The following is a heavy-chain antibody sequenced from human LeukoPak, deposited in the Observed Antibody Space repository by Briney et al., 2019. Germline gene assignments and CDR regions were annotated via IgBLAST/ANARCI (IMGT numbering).Heavy chain of an antibody. D-gene: IGHD6-13*01. CDR1: GFTFSSYG. CDR2: ISYDGSNK. Sequence: GGSLRLSCAASGFTFSSYGMHWVRQAPGKGLEWVALISYDGSNKYYADSVKGRFTISRDNSKNTLYLQMNSLRAEDTAVYHCAKGTSSAWYGDDYWGQGTLVTVSS. J-gene: IGHJ4*02. CDR3: AKGTSSAWYGDDY. V-gene: IGHV3-30*18.